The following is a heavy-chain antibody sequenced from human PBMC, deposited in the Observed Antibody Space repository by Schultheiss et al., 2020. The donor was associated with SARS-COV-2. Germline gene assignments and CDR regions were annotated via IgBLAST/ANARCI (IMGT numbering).Heavy chain of an antibody. Sequence: GGSLRLSCAASGFTVSSNYMSWVRQAPGKGLEWVAVISYDGSNKYYADSVKGRFTISRDNSKNTLYLQMNSLRAEDTAVYYCARVDADSEAEVDYWGQGTLVTVSS. CDR1: GFTVSSNY. CDR2: ISYDGSNK. V-gene: IGHV3-30-3*01. J-gene: IGHJ4*02. CDR3: ARVDADSEAEVDY. D-gene: IGHD1-14*01.